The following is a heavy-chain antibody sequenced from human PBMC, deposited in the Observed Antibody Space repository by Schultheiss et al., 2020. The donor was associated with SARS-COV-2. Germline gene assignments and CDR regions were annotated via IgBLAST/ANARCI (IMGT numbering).Heavy chain of an antibody. CDR3: AKDWSGSSGFDY. D-gene: IGHD1-26*01. CDR2: ISYDGSNK. J-gene: IGHJ4*02. Sequence: GGSLRLSCAASGFTFSSYAMHWVRQAPGKGLEWVAVISYDGSNKYYADSVKGRFTISRDNSKNTLYLQMNSLRAEDTAVYYCAKDWSGSSGFDYWGQGTLVTVSS. V-gene: IGHV3-30*01. CDR1: GFTFSSYA.